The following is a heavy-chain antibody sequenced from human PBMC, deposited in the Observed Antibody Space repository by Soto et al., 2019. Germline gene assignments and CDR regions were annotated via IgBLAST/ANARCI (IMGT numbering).Heavy chain of an antibody. V-gene: IGHV4-59*01. Sequence: SETLSLTCTVSGGSISRYYWSWIRQPPGKGLEWIGYMYNTGSTIYNPSLKSRVTISVDTSKNQFPLKLNSVTAADTAVYYCARDLWGYCGADCYPLDVWGQGTTVTVS. CDR1: GGSISRYY. CDR3: ARDLWGYCGADCYPLDV. CDR2: MYNTGST. D-gene: IGHD2-21*02. J-gene: IGHJ6*02.